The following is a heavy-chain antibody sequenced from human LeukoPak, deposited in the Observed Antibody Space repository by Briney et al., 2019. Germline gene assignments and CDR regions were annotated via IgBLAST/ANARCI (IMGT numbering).Heavy chain of an antibody. CDR3: ARDNPTTVTPYYYYGMDV. CDR1: GFTFSSYE. J-gene: IGHJ6*02. V-gene: IGHV3-48*03. CDR2: ISSSGSTI. D-gene: IGHD4-17*01. Sequence: GGSLRLSCAASGFTFSSYEMNWVRQAPGKGLEWGSYISSSGSTIYYADSVKGRFTISRDNAKNSLYLQMNSLRAEDTAVYYCARDNPTTVTPYYYYGMDVWGQGTTVTVSS.